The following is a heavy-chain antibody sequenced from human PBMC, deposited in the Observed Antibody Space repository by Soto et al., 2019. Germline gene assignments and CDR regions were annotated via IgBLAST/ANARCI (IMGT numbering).Heavy chain of an antibody. CDR3: AKGGRGITFGGVIAPFDY. J-gene: IGHJ4*02. Sequence: PGGSLRLSCAASGFTFSSYAMSWVRQAPGKGLEWVSAISGSGGSTYYADSVKGRFTISRDNSKNTLYLQMNSLRAEGTAVYYCAKGGRGITFGGVIAPFDYWGQGTLVTVSS. CDR2: ISGSGGST. V-gene: IGHV3-23*01. D-gene: IGHD3-16*02. CDR1: GFTFSSYA.